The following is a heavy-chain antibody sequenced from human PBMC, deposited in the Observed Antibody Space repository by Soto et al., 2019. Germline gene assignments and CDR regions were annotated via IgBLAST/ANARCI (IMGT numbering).Heavy chain of an antibody. Sequence: PSETLSLTCTVSGGSISSYYWSWIRQPPGKGLEWIGYIYYSGSTNYNPSLKSRVTISVDTSKNQFSLKLSSVTAADTAVYYCAREGGLSYYGSGSYYNGPLGYWGQGNLVTVS. CDR1: GGSISSYY. V-gene: IGHV4-59*01. CDR2: IYYSGST. D-gene: IGHD3-10*01. CDR3: AREGGLSYYGSGSYYNGPLGY. J-gene: IGHJ4*02.